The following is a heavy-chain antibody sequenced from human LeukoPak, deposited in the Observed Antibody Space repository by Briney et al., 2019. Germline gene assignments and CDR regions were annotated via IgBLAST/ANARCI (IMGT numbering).Heavy chain of an antibody. CDR1: GGTFSGYA. CDR3: AVDPRESESWVFVY. CDR2: IIPIFGTA. D-gene: IGHD6-13*01. Sequence: GASVTVSCKASGGTFSGYAISWVRQAPGQGLEWMGGIIPIFGTANYAQKFQGRVTITADESTSTAYMELSSLRSEDTAVYYCAVDPRESESWVFVYWGQGTLVTVSS. J-gene: IGHJ4*02. V-gene: IGHV1-69*13.